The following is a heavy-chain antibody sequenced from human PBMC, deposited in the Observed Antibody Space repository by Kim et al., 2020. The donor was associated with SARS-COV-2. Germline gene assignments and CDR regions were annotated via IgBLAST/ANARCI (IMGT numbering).Heavy chain of an antibody. CDR3: ARGSSSWYGSSRGFDY. Sequence: ASVKVSCKASGYTFTSYAMHWVRQAPGQRLEWMGWINAGNGNTKYSQKFQGRVTITRDTSASTAYMELSSLRSEDTAVYYCARGSSSWYGSSRGFDYWGQGTLVTVSS. D-gene: IGHD6-13*01. CDR2: INAGNGNT. J-gene: IGHJ4*02. CDR1: GYTFTSYA. V-gene: IGHV1-3*01.